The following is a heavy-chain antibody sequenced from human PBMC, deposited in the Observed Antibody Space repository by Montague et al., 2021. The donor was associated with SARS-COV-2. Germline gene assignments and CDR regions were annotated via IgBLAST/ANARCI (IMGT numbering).Heavy chain of an antibody. CDR3: AKTLMTTVTTWAFDI. CDR2: ISGSGGST. J-gene: IGHJ3*02. V-gene: IGHV3-23*01. D-gene: IGHD4-17*01. CDR1: GFTFSSYA. Sequence: SLRLSCAASGFTFSSYAMSRVRQAPGKGLEWVSAISGSGGSTYYADSVKGRFTISRDNSKNTLYLQMDSLRAEDTAVYYCAKTLMTTVTTWAFDIWGQGTMVTVSS.